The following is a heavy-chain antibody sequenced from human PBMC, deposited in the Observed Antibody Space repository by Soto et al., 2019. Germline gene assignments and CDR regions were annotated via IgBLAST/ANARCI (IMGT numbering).Heavy chain of an antibody. D-gene: IGHD1-1*01. CDR3: ARDRYNRGSFDY. V-gene: IGHV1-18*01. CDR1: GYTFTDYG. J-gene: IGHJ4*02. Sequence: QVQLVQSGAEVKKPGASVKVSCKASGYTFTDYGITWVRQAPGLGLQWMGWINSYNGVTNNAHSFQGRVSMTTDTSTSTAYLELSSLRSDDTAVYYCARDRYNRGSFDYWGQGSLVTVSS. CDR2: INSYNGVT.